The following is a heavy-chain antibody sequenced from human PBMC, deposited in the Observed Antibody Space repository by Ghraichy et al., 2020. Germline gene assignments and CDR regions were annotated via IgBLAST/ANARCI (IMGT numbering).Heavy chain of an antibody. CDR1: GASISSFY. J-gene: IGHJ4*02. D-gene: IGHD6-13*01. Sequence: SETLSLTCIVSGASISSFYWSWVRQPPGKGLEWIGYISYSGSTSYNPSLRSRVTISLDTSKNQFSLNLSFVTTADTAVYYCTKTSRWYLLDYWGQGALFTVSS. CDR3: TKTSRWYLLDY. CDR2: ISYSGST. V-gene: IGHV4-59*01.